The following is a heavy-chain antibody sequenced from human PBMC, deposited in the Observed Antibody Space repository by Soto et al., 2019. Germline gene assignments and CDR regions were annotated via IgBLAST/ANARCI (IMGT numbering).Heavy chain of an antibody. J-gene: IGHJ5*02. CDR3: AHTKDSSGFLTS. V-gene: IGHV2-5*01. Sequence: SGPTLVNPTQTLTLTCSLSGFSLSVYGVRVIWFRQPPGETLEWLALIHWNDDKRYSPYLKSRLTITKDTSKNQVVLTLTNLDPLDTGTYFCAHTKDSSGFLTSWGQGILVTASS. CDR1: GFSLSVYGVR. D-gene: IGHD3-22*01. CDR2: IHWNDDK.